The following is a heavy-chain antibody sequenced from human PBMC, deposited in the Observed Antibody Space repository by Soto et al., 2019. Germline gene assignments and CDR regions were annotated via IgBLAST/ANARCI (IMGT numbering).Heavy chain of an antibody. Sequence: GGSLRLSCVASGFTFSSYTMNWVRQAPGKGLEWVSAISGSGGSTYYADSVKGRFTISRDNSKNTLYLQMNSLRAEDTAVYYCAKGGHRGIMVFVEFDYWGQGT. CDR1: GFTFSSYT. V-gene: IGHV3-23*01. CDR2: ISGSGGST. CDR3: AKGGHRGIMVFVEFDY. J-gene: IGHJ4*02. D-gene: IGHD3-10*01.